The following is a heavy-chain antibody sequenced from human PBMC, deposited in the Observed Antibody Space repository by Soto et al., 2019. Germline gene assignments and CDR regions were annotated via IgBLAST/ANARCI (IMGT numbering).Heavy chain of an antibody. CDR1: GYTFTSYG. J-gene: IGHJ6*02. CDR2: ISAYNGNT. D-gene: IGHD3-3*01. CDR3: ARVGKIFGVVIVHYYYGMDV. Sequence: SVKVSCKASGYTFTSYGISWVRQAPGQGLEWMGWISAYNGNTNYAQKLQGRVTMTTDTSTSTAYMELRSLRSDDTAVYYCARVGKIFGVVIVHYYYGMDVWGQGTTVTVSS. V-gene: IGHV1-18*01.